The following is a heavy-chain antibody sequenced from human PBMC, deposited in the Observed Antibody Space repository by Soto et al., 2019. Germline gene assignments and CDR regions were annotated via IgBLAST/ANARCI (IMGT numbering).Heavy chain of an antibody. D-gene: IGHD3-10*01. J-gene: IGHJ5*02. V-gene: IGHV4-34*01. CDR3: AGERGPLNWFDP. CDR2: INHSGST. Sequence: SETLSLTCAVSGGSFSGYYWTWIRQPPGTGLEWIGEINHSGSTNYNPSLKSRVTISVDTSKNQFSLKLTSVTAADTAVYYCAGERGPLNWFDPWGQGTLVTVSS. CDR1: GGSFSGYY.